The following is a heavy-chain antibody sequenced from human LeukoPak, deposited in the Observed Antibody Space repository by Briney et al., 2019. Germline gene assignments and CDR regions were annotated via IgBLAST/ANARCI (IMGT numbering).Heavy chain of an antibody. D-gene: IGHD6-13*01. CDR3: ARGLTPKLAAAYDY. V-gene: IGHV4-34*01. J-gene: IGHJ4*02. Sequence: SETLSLTCAVYGGSFSGYYWSWIRQPPGKGLEWIGEINHSGSTNYNPSLKSRVTISVDTSKNQFSLKLSSVTAADTAAYYCARGLTPKLAAAYDYWGQGTLVTVSS. CDR2: INHSGST. CDR1: GGSFSGYY.